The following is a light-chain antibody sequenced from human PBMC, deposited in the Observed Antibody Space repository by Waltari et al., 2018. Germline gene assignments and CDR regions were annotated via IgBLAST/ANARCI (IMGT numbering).Light chain of an antibody. CDR2: KDT. J-gene: IGLJ2*01. V-gene: IGLV3-25*03. Sequence: SYELTQPPSVSVSPGQTARITCSGDALPNRYAYWYQQKPGRAPILLIYKDTGRPSRIPGRFAGSTSGTTGTLTITGVQAEDEADYYCQSTDSSAVYVVFGGGTKLTVL. CDR1: ALPNRY. CDR3: QSTDSSAVYVV.